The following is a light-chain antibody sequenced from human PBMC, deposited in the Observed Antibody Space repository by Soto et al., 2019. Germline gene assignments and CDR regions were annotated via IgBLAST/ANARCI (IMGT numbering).Light chain of an antibody. CDR3: QQFKSFPLS. J-gene: IGKJ3*01. CDR1: QGIATN. CDR2: AAS. V-gene: IGKV1-9*01. Sequence: DIQLTQSPPIVSASVGDRVTITCRASQGIATNLAWYQQKPGRAPNLLIYAASTLQGGVPSRFSGSGSGTEFTLTISTLQPEDFVTDYCQQFKSFPLSFGPGTKVHVK.